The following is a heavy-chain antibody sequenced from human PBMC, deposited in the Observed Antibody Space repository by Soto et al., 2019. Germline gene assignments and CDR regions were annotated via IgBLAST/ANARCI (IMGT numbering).Heavy chain of an antibody. CDR1: GGSISSYY. CDR2: IYYSGST. V-gene: IGHV4-59*01. D-gene: IGHD1-26*01. CDR3: ARVLGNGYYYCYMDV. J-gene: IGHJ6*03. Sequence: SETLSLTCTVSGGSISSYYWSWIRQPPGKGLEWIGYIYYSGSTNYNPSLKSRVTISVDTSKNQFSLKLSSVTAADTAVYYCARVLGNGYYYCYMDVWGKGTTVTVSS.